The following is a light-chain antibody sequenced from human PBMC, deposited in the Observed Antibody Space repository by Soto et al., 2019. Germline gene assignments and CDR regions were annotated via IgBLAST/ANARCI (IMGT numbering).Light chain of an antibody. J-gene: IGKJ2*01. CDR2: KAS. CDR1: QTIGTW. CDR3: HLYNTYSPT. V-gene: IGKV1-5*03. Sequence: DIQLTQSPSTLSASVGDRVIITCRASQTIGTWLAWYQERPGKATRLIIYKASTLERGVPSRFSGSGSGTEFTLTISNLQPEDFATYYCHLYNTYSPTLGQGTKLEI.